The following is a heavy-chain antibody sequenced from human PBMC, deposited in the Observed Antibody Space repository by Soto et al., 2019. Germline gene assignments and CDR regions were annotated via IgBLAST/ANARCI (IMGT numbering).Heavy chain of an antibody. Sequence: PSETLSLTCTVSGGSISSGGYYWSWIRQHPGKGLEWIGYIYYSGSTYYNPSLKSRVTISVDTSKNQFSLKLSSVTAADTAVYYCARTAVPLGSYGEYYFDYWGQGTLVTVSS. CDR3: ARTAVPLGSYGEYYFDY. CDR2: IYYSGST. J-gene: IGHJ4*02. V-gene: IGHV4-31*03. CDR1: GGSISSGGYY. D-gene: IGHD1-26*01.